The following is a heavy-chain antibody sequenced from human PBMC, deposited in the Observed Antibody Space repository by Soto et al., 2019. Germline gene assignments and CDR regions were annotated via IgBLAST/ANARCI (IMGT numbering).Heavy chain of an antibody. J-gene: IGHJ4*02. CDR3: ARSVLSYCSPTSCYDALLYYFDY. CDR1: GYTFTSYG. D-gene: IGHD2-2*01. V-gene: IGHV1-18*01. Sequence: ASVKVSCKASGYTFTSYGISWVRQAPGQGLEWMGWISAYNGNTNYAQKLQGRVTMTTDTSTSTAYMELRSLRSDDPAVYYCARSVLSYCSPTSCYDALLYYFDYWGQGTLVTVSS. CDR2: ISAYNGNT.